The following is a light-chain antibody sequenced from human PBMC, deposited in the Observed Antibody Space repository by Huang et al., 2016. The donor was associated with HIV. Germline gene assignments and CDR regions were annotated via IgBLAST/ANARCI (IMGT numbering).Light chain of an antibody. CDR2: GAS. Sequence: EIVMTQSPVTLSVSPGESATLSCRASQNVSTNLAWYQHKPGRAPRLLIYGASTRATSVPARLRASGSGTEFTLTVGGLRSDDFAVYYCQHYDNWAPATFGQGTKLEFK. CDR1: QNVSTN. J-gene: IGKJ1*01. V-gene: IGKV3-15*01. CDR3: QHYDNWAPAT.